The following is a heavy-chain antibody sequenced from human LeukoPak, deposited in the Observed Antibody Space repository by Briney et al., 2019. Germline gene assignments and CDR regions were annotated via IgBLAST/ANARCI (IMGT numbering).Heavy chain of an antibody. CDR2: ISAYNGNT. V-gene: IGHV1-18*01. Sequence: ASVKVSCKASGGTFSSYATSWVRQAPGQGLEWMGWISAYNGNTNYAQKLQGRVTMTTDASTSTAYMELRSLRSDDTAVYYCARDLVRGVFYYYYYMDVWGKGTTVTVSS. CDR1: GGTFSSYA. J-gene: IGHJ6*03. D-gene: IGHD3-10*02. CDR3: ARDLVRGVFYYYYYMDV.